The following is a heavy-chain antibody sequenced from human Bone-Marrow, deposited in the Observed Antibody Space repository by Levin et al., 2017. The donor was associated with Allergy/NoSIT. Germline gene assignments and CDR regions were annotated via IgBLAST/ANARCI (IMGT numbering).Heavy chain of an antibody. D-gene: IGHD1-26*01. CDR3: ARETSGSFYPDY. Sequence: ASVKVSCGASGFTFSSYWMHWVRQAPGKGLVWVSRINTDGSSTSYADSVKGRFTISRDNARNTLYLQMNSLRAEDTAVYYCARETSGSFYPDYWGQGTLVTVSS. CDR1: GFTFSSYW. J-gene: IGHJ4*02. V-gene: IGHV3-74*01. CDR2: INTDGSST.